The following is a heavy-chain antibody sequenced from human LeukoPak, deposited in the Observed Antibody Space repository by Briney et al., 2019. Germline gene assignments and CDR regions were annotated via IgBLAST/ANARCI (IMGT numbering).Heavy chain of an antibody. Sequence: GRSLRLSCAASGFTFSNYAMHWVRQAPGKGLEWVAVLSYDGSNKNYEDSVRGRFTISRDNSKNTLFLQMNSLRGEDTAVYYCARDDYGDYGLGFDYWGQGTLATVSS. CDR3: ARDDYGDYGLGFDY. CDR2: LSYDGSNK. J-gene: IGHJ4*02. V-gene: IGHV3-30*04. D-gene: IGHD4-17*01. CDR1: GFTFSNYA.